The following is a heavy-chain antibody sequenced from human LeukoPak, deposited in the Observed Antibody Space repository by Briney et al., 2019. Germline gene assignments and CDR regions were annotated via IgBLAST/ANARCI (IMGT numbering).Heavy chain of an antibody. Sequence: PGGSLRLSCAASGFTFSSYAMHWVRQAPGKGLEWVAVISYDGSNKYYADSVKGRFTISRDNSKNTLYLQMNSLRAEDTAVYYCLSMVLDYWGQGTLVTVSS. CDR1: GFTFSSYA. V-gene: IGHV3-30*04. J-gene: IGHJ4*02. D-gene: IGHD2/OR15-2a*01. CDR2: ISYDGSNK. CDR3: LSMVLDY.